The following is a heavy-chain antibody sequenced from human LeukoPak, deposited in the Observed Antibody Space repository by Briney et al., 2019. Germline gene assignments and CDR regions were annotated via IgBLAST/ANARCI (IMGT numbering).Heavy chain of an antibody. D-gene: IGHD4-23*01. J-gene: IGHJ4*02. CDR2: ISAYNGNT. Sequence: ASVKVSCKSSGYTFTSYGISWVRQAPGQGLEWMGWISAYNGNTNYAQNLRGRVTLTTDTSTSTAYMELRSLRSDDTAVYYCARQGYGVTSQGAADYWGQGTLVTVSS. CDR1: GYTFTSYG. CDR3: ARQGYGVTSQGAADY. V-gene: IGHV1-18*01.